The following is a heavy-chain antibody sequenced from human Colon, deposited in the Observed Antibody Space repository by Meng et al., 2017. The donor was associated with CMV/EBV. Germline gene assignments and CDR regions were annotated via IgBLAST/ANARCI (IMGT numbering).Heavy chain of an antibody. D-gene: IGHD5-24*01. CDR1: GFTLSSYG. CDR3: ARDSGRVRDGYNMDY. V-gene: IGHV3-21*01. Sequence: GGSLRLSCTASGFTLSSYGRHWVRQAPGKGLEWVSAISYSGTYIYDADSAKGRFTISRDNAKNSLSLQMNTLRAEDTVVYYCARDSGRVRDGYNMDYWGQGTLVTVSS. J-gene: IGHJ4*02. CDR2: ISYSGTYI.